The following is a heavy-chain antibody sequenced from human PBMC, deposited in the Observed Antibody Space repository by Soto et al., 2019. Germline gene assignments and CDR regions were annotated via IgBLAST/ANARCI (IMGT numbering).Heavy chain of an antibody. D-gene: IGHD6-13*01. CDR3: ARGILEAAASKPFDV. CDR1: NGSISDYY. V-gene: IGHV4-59*01. CDR2: IYYTGTT. J-gene: IGHJ3*01. Sequence: PSETLSLTCSVSNGSISDYYWTWIRQAPGKGLEWIGYIYYTGTTHYSPSLKSRVAISVDTSKNQFSLNLRSVTAADTAIYFCARGILEAAASKPFDVWGPGTLVTVSS.